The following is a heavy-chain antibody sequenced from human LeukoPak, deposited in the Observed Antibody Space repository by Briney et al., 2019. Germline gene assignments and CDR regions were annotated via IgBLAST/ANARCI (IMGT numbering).Heavy chain of an antibody. V-gene: IGHV3-7*01. Sequence: PGGSLRLSCAASGFTFSAFWMNWVRQAPGKGLEWVANIKQDGSDKYYVDSVKGRFTISRDNAKNSPYLQMNSLRAEDTAVYYCARARGIYCSGGSCYGSWFDPWGQGTLVTVSS. J-gene: IGHJ5*02. D-gene: IGHD2-15*01. CDR1: GFTFSAFW. CDR3: ARARGIYCSGGSCYGSWFDP. CDR2: IKQDGSDK.